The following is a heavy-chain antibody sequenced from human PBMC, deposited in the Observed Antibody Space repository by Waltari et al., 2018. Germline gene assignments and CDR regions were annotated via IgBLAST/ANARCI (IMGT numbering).Heavy chain of an antibody. V-gene: IGHV3-48*03. J-gene: IGHJ6*02. Sequence: EVQLVESGGGLVQPGGSLRLSCADSGFPFSSSAMNWVRQAPGKGLEWVSYISSSGSTRYYAASVKGRFTISRDNAKNSLYLQMNSLRAEDTAVYYCARKGIAAGRSYYYYGMDVWGQGTTVTVSS. CDR3: ARKGIAAGRSYYYYGMDV. D-gene: IGHD6-25*01. CDR1: GFPFSSSA. CDR2: ISSSGSTR.